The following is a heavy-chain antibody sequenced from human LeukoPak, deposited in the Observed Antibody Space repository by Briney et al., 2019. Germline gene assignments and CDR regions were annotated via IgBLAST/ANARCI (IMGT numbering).Heavy chain of an antibody. Sequence: PGGSLRLSCVASGFTFKYHAINWVRQAPGKGLEWVSYISSSGSATYYADSVKGRFTISRDSAKNSLYLQMDSLRYEDTAVYYCARGWYQYFFDSWGQGTLVTVSS. J-gene: IGHJ4*02. CDR2: ISSSGSAT. D-gene: IGHD2-15*01. V-gene: IGHV3-48*03. CDR3: ARGWYQYFFDS. CDR1: GFTFKYHA.